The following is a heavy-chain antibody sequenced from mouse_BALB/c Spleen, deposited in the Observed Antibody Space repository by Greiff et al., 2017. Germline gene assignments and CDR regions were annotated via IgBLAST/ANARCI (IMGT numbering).Heavy chain of an antibody. D-gene: IGHD2-9*01. Sequence: DVKLQESGPGLVKPSQSLSLTCSVTGYSITSGYYWNWIRQFPGNKLEWMGYISYDGSNNYNPSLKNRISITRDTSKNQFFLKLNSVTTEDTATYYCARDSYYGFYAMDYWGQGTSVTVSS. CDR1: GYSITSGYY. CDR2: ISYDGSN. CDR3: ARDSYYGFYAMDY. J-gene: IGHJ4*01. V-gene: IGHV3-6*02.